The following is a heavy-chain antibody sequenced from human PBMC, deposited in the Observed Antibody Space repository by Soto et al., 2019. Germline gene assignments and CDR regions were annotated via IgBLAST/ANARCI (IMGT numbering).Heavy chain of an antibody. D-gene: IGHD5-12*01. J-gene: IGHJ5*02. V-gene: IGHV1-18*01. Sequence: QVHLVQSGVEVKTPGASVKVSCQASGYTFFTYDISWVRQAPGQGLEWMGWISTYSGDTKYAQKFQGRVTMTTDTSTTTAYLELMSLRSGDTAVYYCARHHGPTTSENWFDPWGQGTLVTVSS. CDR3: ARHHGPTTSENWFDP. CDR1: GYTFFTYD. CDR2: ISTYSGDT.